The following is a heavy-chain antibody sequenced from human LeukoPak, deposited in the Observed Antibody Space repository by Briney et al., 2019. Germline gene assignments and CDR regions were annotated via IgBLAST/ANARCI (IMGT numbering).Heavy chain of an antibody. CDR3: ARSQYYYDSGSYYFLDY. J-gene: IGHJ4*02. CDR2: ICSSSNYI. V-gene: IGHV3-21*01. D-gene: IGHD3-10*01. CDR1: GGSISSYY. Sequence: ETLSLTCTVSGGSISSYYWSWIRQPAGKGLEWVSYICSSSNYIYYADSVKGRFTISRDNAKNSLYLQMNSLRAEDTAVYYCARSQYYYDSGSYYFLDYWGQGTLVTVSS.